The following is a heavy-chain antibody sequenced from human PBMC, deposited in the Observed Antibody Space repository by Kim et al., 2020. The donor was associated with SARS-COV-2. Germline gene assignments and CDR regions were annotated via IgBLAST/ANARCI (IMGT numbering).Heavy chain of an antibody. CDR2: IIPILGIA. Sequence: SVKVSCKASGGTFSSYAISWVRQAPGQGLEWMGRIIPILGIANYAQKFQGRVTITADKSTSTAYMELSSLRSEDTAVYYCARDPALTGTKLSDYWGQGTLVTVSS. D-gene: IGHD1-7*01. V-gene: IGHV1-69*04. J-gene: IGHJ4*02. CDR1: GGTFSSYA. CDR3: ARDPALTGTKLSDY.